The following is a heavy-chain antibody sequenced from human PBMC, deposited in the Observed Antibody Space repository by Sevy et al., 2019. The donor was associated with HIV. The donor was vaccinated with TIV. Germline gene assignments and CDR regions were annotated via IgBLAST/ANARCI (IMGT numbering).Heavy chain of an antibody. D-gene: IGHD5-12*01. CDR3: AKGEWLRSRGLRGDGMDV. J-gene: IGHJ6*02. V-gene: IGHV1-69*13. CDR1: GGTFSNYV. CDR2: IITLFGTA. Sequence: ASVKVSCKASGGTFSNYVFSWVRQAPGQGPEWMGGIITLFGTANYAQKFQGRVTITADESTSSAYMELSSLRSEDTAVYYCAKGEWLRSRGLRGDGMDVWGQGTTVTVSS.